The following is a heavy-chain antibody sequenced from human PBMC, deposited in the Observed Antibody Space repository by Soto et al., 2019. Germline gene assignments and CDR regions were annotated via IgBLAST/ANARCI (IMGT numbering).Heavy chain of an antibody. D-gene: IGHD2-2*01. CDR1: GFTFTRYS. CDR2: ISSSSSYI. CDR3: ARAFGGSTSCPCPGH. Sequence: GGSLRLSCAASGFTFTRYSMNWVRQAPGKGLEWVSSISSSSSYIYYADSVKGRFTISRDNAKNSLYLQMNSLRAEDTAVYYCARAFGGSTSCPCPGHWGQGTLVTVSS. V-gene: IGHV3-21*01. J-gene: IGHJ4*02.